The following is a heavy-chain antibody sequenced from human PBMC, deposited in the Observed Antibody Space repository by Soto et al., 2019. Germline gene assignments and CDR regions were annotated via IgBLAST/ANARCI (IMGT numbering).Heavy chain of an antibody. CDR1: GGSISSGGYY. Sequence: QVQLQESGPGLVKPSQTLSLTCTVSGGSISSGGYYWSWIRQHPGKGLEWIGYIYYSGSTYYNPSLKSRVTISVDTSKNQSSLKLSSVTAADTAVYYCATRYNLRDGYNYYDPDYFDYWGQGTLVTVSS. J-gene: IGHJ4*02. CDR2: IYYSGST. V-gene: IGHV4-31*03. D-gene: IGHD5-12*01. CDR3: ATRYNLRDGYNYYDPDYFDY.